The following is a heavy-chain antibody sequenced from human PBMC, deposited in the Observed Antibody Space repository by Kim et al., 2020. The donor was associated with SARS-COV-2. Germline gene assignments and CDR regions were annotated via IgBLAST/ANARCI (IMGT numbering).Heavy chain of an antibody. J-gene: IGHJ3*02. D-gene: IGHD3-3*01. V-gene: IGHV4-59*01. CDR3: ARVGWPNFSVDI. Sequence: SETLSLTCTVSGGSISSYYWSWIRQPPGKGLEWIGYIYYSGSTNYNPSLKSRVTISVDTSKNQFSLKLSSVTAADTAVYYCARVGWPNFSVDIWGQGTMVTVSS. CDR2: IYYSGST. CDR1: GGSISSYY.